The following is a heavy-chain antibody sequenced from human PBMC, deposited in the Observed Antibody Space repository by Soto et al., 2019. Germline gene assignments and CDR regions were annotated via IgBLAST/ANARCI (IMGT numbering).Heavy chain of an antibody. Sequence: QVQLAQSGGGVVQPGGSLRLSCAASGFTFRSYAIHWVRQAPGKGLEWVADVSFDGSHKTYAVPVRGRFTLSRDNSKKTVYLQMNSLRAEDTAVYYCAKLGDAVSGFFDFWGQGTQVAVSS. V-gene: IGHV3-30*18. J-gene: IGHJ5*01. CDR1: GFTFRSYA. CDR2: VSFDGSHK. D-gene: IGHD3-3*01. CDR3: AKLGDAVSGFFDF.